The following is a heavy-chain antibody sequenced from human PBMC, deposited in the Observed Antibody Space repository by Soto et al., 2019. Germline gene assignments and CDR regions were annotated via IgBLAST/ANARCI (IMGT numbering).Heavy chain of an antibody. CDR1: GGSFSCYY. V-gene: IGHV4-34*01. Sequence: SETLSLTCAVYGGSFSCYYWSWIRQPPGKGLEWIGEINHSGSTNFNPSLKSRVTISVDTSKNQFSLKLSYVTAADTDVYYCERGRSYPSGNYYYGMDVWGQGTTVTVSS. D-gene: IGHD1-26*01. J-gene: IGHJ6*02. CDR2: INHSGST. CDR3: ERGRSYPSGNYYYGMDV.